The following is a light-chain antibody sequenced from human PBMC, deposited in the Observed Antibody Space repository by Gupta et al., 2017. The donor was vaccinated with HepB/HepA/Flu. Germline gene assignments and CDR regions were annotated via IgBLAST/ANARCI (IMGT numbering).Light chain of an antibody. CDR2: LGS. J-gene: IGKJ2*02. CDR3: MQALESPRT. CDR1: QCLVHSNGYNY. V-gene: IGKV2-28*01. Sequence: DIVMTLSPLSLPVTPGEPASLSCRSSQCLVHSNGYNYLDWYLQKPGQSPQLLIYLGSNRASGVPDRFSGSGSGADFTLKISRVEADDVGVYYCMQALESPRTFGQGTNLEIK.